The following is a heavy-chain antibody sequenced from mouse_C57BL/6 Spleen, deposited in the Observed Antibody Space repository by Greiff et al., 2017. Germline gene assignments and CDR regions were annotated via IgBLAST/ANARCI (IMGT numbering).Heavy chain of an antibody. V-gene: IGHV5-4*01. CDR3: ARDEDLYYFDY. J-gene: IGHJ2*01. CDR2: ISDGGSYT. CDR1: GFTFSSYA. Sequence: EVMLVESGGGLVKPGGSLKLSCAASGFTFSSYAMSWVRQTPEKRLEWVATISDGGSYTYYPDNVKGRFTISRDNAKDNLYLQMSHLKSEDTAMYYCARDEDLYYFDYWGQGTTLTVSS.